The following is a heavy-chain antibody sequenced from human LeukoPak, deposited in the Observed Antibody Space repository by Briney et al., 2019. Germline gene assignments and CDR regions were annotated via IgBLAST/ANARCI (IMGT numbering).Heavy chain of an antibody. J-gene: IGHJ5*02. Sequence: ASVKVSCKASGGTFSSYAISWVRQAPGQGLEWMGWINTNTGNPTYAQGFTGRFVFSLDTSVSTAYLQISSLKAEDTAVYYRARELMAYATTPNWFDPWGQGTLVTVSS. V-gene: IGHV7-4-1*02. CDR2: INTNTGNP. D-gene: IGHD2-8*01. CDR3: ARELMAYATTPNWFDP. CDR1: GGTFSSYA.